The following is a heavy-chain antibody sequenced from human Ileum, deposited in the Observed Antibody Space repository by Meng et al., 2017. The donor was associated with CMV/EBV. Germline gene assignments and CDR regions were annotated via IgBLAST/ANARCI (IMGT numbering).Heavy chain of an antibody. V-gene: IGHV7-4-1*02. Sequence: QVQLVQSGSELKEPGASVKVSCKTSGYSFTSYGISWVREAPGQRLEWMGWIDTSTGNPAYAQVYTGRFVFSLDASVSTAYLKISILRAEDTAVYYCTRGDGAHTAKYDFWGQGTLVTVSS. CDR1: GYSFTSYG. CDR2: IDTSTGNP. D-gene: IGHD5-18*01. J-gene: IGHJ4*02. CDR3: TRGDGAHTAKYDF.